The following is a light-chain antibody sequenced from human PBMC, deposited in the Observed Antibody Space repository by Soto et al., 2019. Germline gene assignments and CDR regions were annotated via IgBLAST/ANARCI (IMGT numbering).Light chain of an antibody. V-gene: IGLV4-69*01. Sequence: PVLTQSPSASASLGASVKFTCTLSSGHSSYAIAWHQQQPEKGPRYLMKLNSDGSHNKGDGIPDRFSGSSSGAERYLTISSLQSEDEADYYCQTWDTGSVIFGGGTKLTVL. J-gene: IGLJ2*01. CDR2: LNSDGSH. CDR1: SGHSSYA. CDR3: QTWDTGSVI.